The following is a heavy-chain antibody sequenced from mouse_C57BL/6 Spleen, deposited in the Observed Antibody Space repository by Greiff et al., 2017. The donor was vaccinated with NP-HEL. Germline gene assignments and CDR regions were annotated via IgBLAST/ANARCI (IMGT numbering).Heavy chain of an antibody. V-gene: IGHV14-1*01. CDR2: IDPEDGDT. J-gene: IGHJ4*01. CDR3: TRYDYDAMDY. CDR1: GFNIKDYY. Sequence: EVQLQQSGAELVRPGASVKLSCTASGFNIKDYYMHWVKQRPEQGLEWIGRIDPEDGDTEYAPKFQGKATMTADTSSNTAYLQLSSLTSEDTAFYYCTRYDYDAMDYWGQGTSVTVSS. D-gene: IGHD1-1*02.